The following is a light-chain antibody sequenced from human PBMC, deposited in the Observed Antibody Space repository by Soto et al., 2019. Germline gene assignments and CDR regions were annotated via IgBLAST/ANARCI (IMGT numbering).Light chain of an antibody. V-gene: IGKV1-39*01. J-gene: IGKJ1*01. CDR1: QTISYY. Sequence: DIQMTQSPSALSASVGDRVTITCRASRASQTISYYLNWYQKKPGKAPKLLIYAASTLQGGVPSRFSGTESGPDFSLTISSLQPEDFATYYCQQSFSSPPTFGQGTKVEIK. CDR2: AAS. CDR3: QQSFSSPPT.